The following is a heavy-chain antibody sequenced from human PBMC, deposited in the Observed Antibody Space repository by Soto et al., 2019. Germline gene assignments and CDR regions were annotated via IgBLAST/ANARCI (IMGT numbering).Heavy chain of an antibody. J-gene: IGHJ3*02. Sequence: HPGGSLRLSCAASGFTFSSYGMHWVCQAPGKGLEWVAVIWYDGSNKYYADSVKGRFTISRDNSKNTLYLQMNSLRAEDTAVYYCASTLLPPEVVAAGAFDIWGQGTMVTVSS. V-gene: IGHV3-33*01. D-gene: IGHD2-15*01. CDR3: ASTLLPPEVVAAGAFDI. CDR1: GFTFSSYG. CDR2: IWYDGSNK.